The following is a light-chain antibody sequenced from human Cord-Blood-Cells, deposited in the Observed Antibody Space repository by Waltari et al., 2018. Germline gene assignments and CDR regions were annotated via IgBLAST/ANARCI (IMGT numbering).Light chain of an antibody. J-gene: IGLJ3*02. CDR2: RNN. CDR1: SSNIGSNY. Sequence: QSVLTQPPSASGTPGQRVTISCSGSSSNIGSNYVYWYQQLPGTAPKLLIYRNNRRPSGVPYLFAGSTSGTSASLAISGLRSEDDADYYCAAWDDSLRVFGGGTKLTVL. V-gene: IGLV1-47*01. CDR3: AAWDDSLRV.